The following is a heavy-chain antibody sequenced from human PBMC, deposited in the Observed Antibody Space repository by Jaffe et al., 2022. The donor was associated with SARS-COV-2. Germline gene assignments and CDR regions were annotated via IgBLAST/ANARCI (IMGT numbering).Heavy chain of an antibody. CDR3: NLPITIFGVVVSDY. CDR2: IRSKANSYAT. Sequence: EVQLVESGGGLVQPGGSLKLSCAASGFTFSGSAMHWVRQASGKGLEWVGRIRSKANSYATAYAASVKGRFTISRDDSKNTAYLQMNSLKTEDTAVYYCNLPITIFGVVVSDYWGQGTLVTVSS. V-gene: IGHV3-73*01. CDR1: GFTFSGSA. J-gene: IGHJ4*02. D-gene: IGHD3-3*01.